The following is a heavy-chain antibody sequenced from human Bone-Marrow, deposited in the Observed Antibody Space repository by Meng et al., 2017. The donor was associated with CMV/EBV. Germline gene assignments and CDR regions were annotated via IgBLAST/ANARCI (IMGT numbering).Heavy chain of an antibody. CDR2: MYWNDDK. V-gene: IGHV2-5*01. CDR3: VHRRTSTSAYSD. Sequence: QITLKESGPTLVKPTQALTLTCTFSGFSLSTSGVGVGWIRQPPGKALEWLAIMYWNDDKRYSPSLKTRLTITKDTPKSQVVLIVTNMDPVDTATYYCVHRRTSTSAYSDWGQGTLVTVSS. CDR1: GFSLSTSGVG. D-gene: IGHD2-21*01. J-gene: IGHJ4*02.